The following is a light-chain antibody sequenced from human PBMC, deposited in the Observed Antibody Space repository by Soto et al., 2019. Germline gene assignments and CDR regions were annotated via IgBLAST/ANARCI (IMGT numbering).Light chain of an antibody. CDR2: DVS. CDR3: SSYTSSSTLV. Sequence: QSALTQPASVSGSPGQSIAISCTGTSSDVGGYNYVSWYQQHPGKAPKLIIYDVSSRPSGVSDRFSGSKSVHTASLTISGLQAEDEADYYCSSYTSSSTLVFGGGTKVTVL. J-gene: IGLJ2*01. CDR1: SSDVGGYNY. V-gene: IGLV2-14*03.